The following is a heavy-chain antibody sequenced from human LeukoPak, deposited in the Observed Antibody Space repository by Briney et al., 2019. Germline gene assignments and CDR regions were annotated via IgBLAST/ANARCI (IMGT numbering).Heavy chain of an antibody. Sequence: GGSLRLSCTASGFTFSSYAMYWVRQAPGKGLEWVSGIFGSGGSAHYADSVKGRFTISRDNSQDTVYLQMNSLRAEDTAVYYCGKTTTGYSSGRNPAWPVDYWGQGTLVTVSS. V-gene: IGHV3-23*01. CDR1: GFTFSSYA. CDR2: IFGSGGSA. CDR3: GKTTTGYSSGRNPAWPVDY. J-gene: IGHJ4*02. D-gene: IGHD6-19*01.